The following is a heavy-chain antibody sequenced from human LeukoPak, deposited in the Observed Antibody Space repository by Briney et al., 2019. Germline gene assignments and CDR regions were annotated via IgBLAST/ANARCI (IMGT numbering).Heavy chain of an antibody. CDR2: LYTNDNT. Sequence: PSQTLSLTCSVSGGSITSGRYYWTWIRQPAGKGLEWIGRLYTNDNTNYDPSLESRVSISVDTSKSQFYLQLTSVTAADTAVYFCARGVVADDYYMDVWGKGITVIVSS. V-gene: IGHV4-61*02. CDR3: ARGVVADDYYMDV. D-gene: IGHD2-15*01. CDR1: GGSITSGRYY. J-gene: IGHJ6*03.